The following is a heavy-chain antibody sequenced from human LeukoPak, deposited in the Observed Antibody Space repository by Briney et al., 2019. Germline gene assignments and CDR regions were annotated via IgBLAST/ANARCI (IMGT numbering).Heavy chain of an antibody. D-gene: IGHD3-10*01. J-gene: IGHJ4*02. CDR2: ISSSGSTI. V-gene: IGHV3-11*01. CDR1: GFTFSDYY. Sequence: GSLRLSCAASGFTFSDYYMSWIRQAPGKGLEWVSYISSSGSTIYYADSVKGRFTISRDNAKNSLYLQMNSLRAEDTAVYYCARVQHGSGSYYNAPDYWGQGTLVTVSS. CDR3: ARVQHGSGSYYNAPDY.